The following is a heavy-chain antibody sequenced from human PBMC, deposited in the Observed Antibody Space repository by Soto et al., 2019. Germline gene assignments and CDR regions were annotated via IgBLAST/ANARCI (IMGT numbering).Heavy chain of an antibody. Sequence: PSETLCLTCTVAGGSLSSYCLSWIRPPPGKGLEWIATVHYSGSTYYTPSLKSRVTISADTSKNQFSLRLNSVTAADTAVYYCARQHYYDSSGYYTWNWGQGTLVTVSS. V-gene: IGHV4-59*04. J-gene: IGHJ4*02. CDR1: GGSLSSYC. CDR2: VHYSGST. D-gene: IGHD3-22*01. CDR3: ARQHYYDSSGYYTWN.